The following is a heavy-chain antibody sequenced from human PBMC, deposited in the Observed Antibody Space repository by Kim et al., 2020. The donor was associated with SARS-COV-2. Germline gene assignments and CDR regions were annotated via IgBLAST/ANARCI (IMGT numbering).Heavy chain of an antibody. D-gene: IGHD6-25*01. CDR1: GFTFSSYA. J-gene: IGHJ5*02. CDR2: ISGSGGTI. V-gene: IGHV3-23*01. CDR3: ARELIAARFDP. Sequence: GGSLRLSCAGSGFTFSSYAMSWVRQAPGKGLEWVSSISGSGGTIYYADSVKGRFAISRDNSKTTLYLQMDSLRAEDKAVYYCARELIAARFDPWGQGTLV.